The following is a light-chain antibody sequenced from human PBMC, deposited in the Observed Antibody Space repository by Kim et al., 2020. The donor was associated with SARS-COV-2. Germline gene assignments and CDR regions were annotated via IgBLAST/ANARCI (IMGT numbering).Light chain of an antibody. CDR1: SRDVGDYDY. J-gene: IGLJ3*02. CDR3: LSYTSTSTWV. V-gene: IGLV2-14*03. CDR2: DVS. Sequence: QSALTQPASVSGSPGQSITISCSGTSRDVGDYDYVSWYEQRPGKAPKLIIYDVSKRPSGVSDRFSGSKSVNTASLTISGLQVEDEADYYCLSYTSTSTWVFGGGTQLTVL.